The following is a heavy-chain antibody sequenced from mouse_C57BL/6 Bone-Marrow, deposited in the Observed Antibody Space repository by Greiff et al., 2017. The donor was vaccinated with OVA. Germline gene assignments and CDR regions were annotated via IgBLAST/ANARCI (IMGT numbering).Heavy chain of an antibody. Sequence: LQPGAELVKPGASVKMSCQASGYTFTSYWITWVKQRPGQGLEWIGDIYPGSGSTNYNEKFKSKATLTVDTSSSTAYMQLSSLTSEDSAVYYCARGDYGSSPPYYYAMDYWGQGTSVTVSS. D-gene: IGHD1-1*01. CDR3: ARGDYGSSPPYYYAMDY. J-gene: IGHJ4*01. CDR1: GYTFTSYW. V-gene: IGHV1-55*01. CDR2: IYPGSGST.